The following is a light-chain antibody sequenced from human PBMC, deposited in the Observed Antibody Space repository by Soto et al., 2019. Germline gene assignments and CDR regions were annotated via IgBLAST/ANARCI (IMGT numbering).Light chain of an antibody. Sequence: DIQLTQSPAFLSASVGDRVTITCRASQGISSFLAWSQQKPGKAPNLLIYGASTLQSGVPSRFSGSGSGTEFTLTISSLQPEDFATYYCQQLNSYPQTFGGGSKVEIK. CDR3: QQLNSYPQT. V-gene: IGKV1-9*01. J-gene: IGKJ4*01. CDR2: GAS. CDR1: QGISSF.